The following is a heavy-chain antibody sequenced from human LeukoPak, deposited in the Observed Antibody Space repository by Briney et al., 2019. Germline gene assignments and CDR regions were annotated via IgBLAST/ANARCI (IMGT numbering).Heavy chain of an antibody. Sequence: PGGSLRLSCAASGFTFSSYSMNWVRQAPGKGLEWVSSISSSSSYIYYADSVKGRFTISRDNAKNSLYLQMNSLRAEDTAVYYCARDTPYGDYGYYYMDVWGKGTTVTISS. CDR1: GFTFSSYS. V-gene: IGHV3-21*01. CDR2: ISSSSSYI. CDR3: ARDTPYGDYGYYYMDV. D-gene: IGHD4-17*01. J-gene: IGHJ6*03.